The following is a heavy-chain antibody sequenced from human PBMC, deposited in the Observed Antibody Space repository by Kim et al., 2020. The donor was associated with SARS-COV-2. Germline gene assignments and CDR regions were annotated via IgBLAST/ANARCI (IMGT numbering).Heavy chain of an antibody. V-gene: IGHV3-30-3*01. CDR2: ISYDGSNK. J-gene: IGHJ4*02. CDR1: GFTFSSYA. Sequence: GGSLRLSCAASGFTFSSYAMHWVRQAPGKGLEWVAVISYDGSNKYYADSVKGRFTISRYNSKNTLYLQMNSLRAEDTAVYYCACDVLRFLESGNYWGQGTLVTVSS. CDR3: ACDVLRFLESGNY. D-gene: IGHD3-3*01.